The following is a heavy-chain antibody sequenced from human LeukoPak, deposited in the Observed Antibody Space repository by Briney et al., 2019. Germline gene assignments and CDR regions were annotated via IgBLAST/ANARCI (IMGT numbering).Heavy chain of an antibody. CDR3: ARSRLWFGELFDY. CDR1: GGSFSDYY. J-gene: IGHJ4*02. D-gene: IGHD3-10*01. CDR2: INHNGST. V-gene: IGHV4-34*01. Sequence: SETLSLTCAVYGGSFSDYYWSWIRQPPGKGLEWIGEINHNGSTNYNPSLKSRVTISVDTSKNQFSLKLSSVTAADTAVYYCARSRLWFGELFDYWGQGTLVTVSS.